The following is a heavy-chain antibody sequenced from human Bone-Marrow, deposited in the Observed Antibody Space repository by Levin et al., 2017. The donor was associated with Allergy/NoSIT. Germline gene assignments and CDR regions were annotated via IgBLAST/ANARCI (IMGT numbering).Heavy chain of an antibody. D-gene: IGHD2-2*01. Sequence: GGSLRLSCAASGFTFSSYSMNWVRQAPGKGLEWVSYISSSSSTIYYADSVKGRFTISRDNAKNSLYLQMNSLRAEDTAVYYCAFQLLPGSYYYYYMDVWGKGTTVTVSS. CDR2: ISSSSSTI. CDR1: GFTFSSYS. V-gene: IGHV3-48*01. J-gene: IGHJ6*03. CDR3: AFQLLPGSYYYYYMDV.